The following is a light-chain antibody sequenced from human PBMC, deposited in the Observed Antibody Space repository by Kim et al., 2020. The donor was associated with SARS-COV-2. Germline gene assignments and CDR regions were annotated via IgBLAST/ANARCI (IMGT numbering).Light chain of an antibody. Sequence: SPGERATLSCRASQSVSSSYLAWDQRKPGQAPRLLIYGASSRATGMPDRFSGSGSGTDFTLTISRLEPEDVAVYYCQQYGSSTWTFGQGTKVDIK. CDR2: GAS. J-gene: IGKJ1*01. CDR1: QSVSSSY. V-gene: IGKV3-20*01. CDR3: QQYGSSTWT.